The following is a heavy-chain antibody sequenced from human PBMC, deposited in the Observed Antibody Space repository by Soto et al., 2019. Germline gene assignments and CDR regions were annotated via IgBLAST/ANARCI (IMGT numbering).Heavy chain of an antibody. Sequence: SETLSLTCTVSGGSISSSSYYWGWIRQPPGKGLEWIGSIYYSGSTYYNPSLKSRVTISVDTSKNQFSLKLSSVTAADTAVYYCARSGSYDYVWGSYRYTERYYFDYWGQGTLVTVSS. CDR3: ARSGSYDYVWGSYRYTERYYFDY. D-gene: IGHD3-16*02. CDR2: IYYSGST. CDR1: GGSISSSSYY. J-gene: IGHJ4*02. V-gene: IGHV4-39*01.